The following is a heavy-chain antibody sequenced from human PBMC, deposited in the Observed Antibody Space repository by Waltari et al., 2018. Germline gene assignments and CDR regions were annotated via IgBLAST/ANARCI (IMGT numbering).Heavy chain of an antibody. CDR3: ARELGGSAAGTDH. D-gene: IGHD2-2*01. Sequence: EVRLVPAGGDLVPPGGPLRLSCAVSGFLLLGSGMIWVWQTPERGLEGVAYISWSDDKTEYADSVRGRFTISRDIARNSVSLQMKNLKVEDTAMYYCARELGGSAAGTDHWGQGSMVFVSS. CDR2: ISWSDDKT. J-gene: IGHJ1*01. CDR1: GFLLLGSG. V-gene: IGHV3-48*01.